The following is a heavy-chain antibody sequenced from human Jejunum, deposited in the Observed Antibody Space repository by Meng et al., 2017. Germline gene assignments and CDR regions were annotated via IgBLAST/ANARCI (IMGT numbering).Heavy chain of an antibody. CDR1: VGSISSSSYY. V-gene: IGHV4-39*07. J-gene: IGHJ4*02. D-gene: IGHD3-10*01. CDR2: IYYSGST. Sequence: SETLSLTCTVSVGSISSSSYYWGWIRQPPGKGLEWIGSIYYSGSTYYNPSLKSRVTILVDTSKNQFSLKLSSVTAADTAVYYCARIFVRGVNDYWGQGTLVTVSS. CDR3: ARIFVRGVNDY.